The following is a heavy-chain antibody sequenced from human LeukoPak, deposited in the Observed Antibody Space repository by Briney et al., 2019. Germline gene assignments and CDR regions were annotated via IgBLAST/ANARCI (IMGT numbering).Heavy chain of an antibody. CDR3: ARGVPIFGVVLDY. J-gene: IGHJ4*02. CDR1: GGSFSGYY. V-gene: IGHV4-34*01. CDR2: INHSGST. Sequence: SETLSLTCAVYGGSFSGYYWGWIRQPPGKGLEWIGEINHSGSTNYNPSLKSRVTISVDTSKNQFSLKLSSVTAADTAVYYCARGVPIFGVVLDYWGQGTLVTVSS. D-gene: IGHD3-3*01.